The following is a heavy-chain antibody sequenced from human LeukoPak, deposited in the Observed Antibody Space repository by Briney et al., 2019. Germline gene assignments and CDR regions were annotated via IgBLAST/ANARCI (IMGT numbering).Heavy chain of an antibody. CDR1: GYTLSDYY. Sequence: GASVKVSCKAYGYTLSDYYMHWVRQAPGQGLEWMGWINPNGGGTNYAQKFQGRVTMTRDTSISTAYMELSRLRSDDTAVYYCARDRTRVTTLYYYYYMDVWGKGTTVTVSS. CDR2: INPNGGGT. V-gene: IGHV1-2*02. D-gene: IGHD4-17*01. J-gene: IGHJ6*03. CDR3: ARDRTRVTTLYYYYYMDV.